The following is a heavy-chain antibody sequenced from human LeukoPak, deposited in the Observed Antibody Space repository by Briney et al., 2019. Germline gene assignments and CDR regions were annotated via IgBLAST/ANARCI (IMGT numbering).Heavy chain of an antibody. Sequence: SETLSLTCTVSGYSISSGYYWGWIRQHPGKGLEWIGYIYYSGSTYYNPSLKSRVTISVDTSKNQFSLKLSSVTAADTAVYYCARMTHEGDYGALYYFDYWGQGTLVTVSS. V-gene: IGHV4-31*03. J-gene: IGHJ4*02. CDR2: IYYSGST. CDR1: GYSISSGYY. D-gene: IGHD4-17*01. CDR3: ARMTHEGDYGALYYFDY.